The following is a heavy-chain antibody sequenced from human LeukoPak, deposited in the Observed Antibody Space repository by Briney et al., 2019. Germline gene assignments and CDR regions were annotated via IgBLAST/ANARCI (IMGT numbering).Heavy chain of an antibody. D-gene: IGHD6-13*01. CDR1: GYTFTGYY. V-gene: IGHV1-2*02. J-gene: IGHJ4*02. CDR3: ARCNSSRKNFDY. CDR2: INPNSGGT. Sequence: GASVKVSCKAYGYTFTGYYMHWVRQAPGQGLEWMGWINPNSGGTNYAQKFQGRVTMTRDTSISTAYMELSRLRSDDTAVYYCARCNSSRKNFDYWGQGTLVTVSS.